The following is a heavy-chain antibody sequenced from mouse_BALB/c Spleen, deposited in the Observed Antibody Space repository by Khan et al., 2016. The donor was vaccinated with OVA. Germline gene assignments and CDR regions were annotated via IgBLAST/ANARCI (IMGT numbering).Heavy chain of an antibody. D-gene: IGHD6-1*01. CDR3: TRIYRSDFDY. CDR2: INPHIGET. J-gene: IGHJ2*01. CDR1: GYSFTGYF. Sequence: EVQLQQSGPELVRPGASVKISCTASGYSFTGYFMNWVMQSHGKSLEWIGRINPHIGETFYNQRFKDKATLTVDESSSQAHMELRSLASEDSAVYYCTRIYRSDFDYWGQGTTRTVSS. V-gene: IGHV1-20*02.